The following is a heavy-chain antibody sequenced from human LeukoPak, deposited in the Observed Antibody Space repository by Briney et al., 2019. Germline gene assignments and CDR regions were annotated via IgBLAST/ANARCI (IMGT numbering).Heavy chain of an antibody. V-gene: IGHV3-23*01. CDR1: GFSLSINS. CDR2: ISRDGDKT. CDR3: AKEKVPNDY. Sequence: GGSLRLSCAVSGFSLSINSMCWVRQAPGKGLEWVSGISRDGDKTYYVDSVEGRFTISRDTSKNTLYLQMDTLRVEDTATYYCAKEKVPNDYWGQGTLVTVSS. J-gene: IGHJ4*02. D-gene: IGHD2-2*01.